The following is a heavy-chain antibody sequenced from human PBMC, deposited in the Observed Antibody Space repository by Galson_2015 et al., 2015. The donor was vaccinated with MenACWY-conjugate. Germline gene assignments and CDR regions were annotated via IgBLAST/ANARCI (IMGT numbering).Heavy chain of an antibody. V-gene: IGHV3-30*18. J-gene: IGHJ4*02. CDR3: AKESIAATNEYCFDY. Sequence: SLRLSCAPSGFTFSSYWMHWVRQAPGKGLEWVAVISYDGSNKYYADSVKGRFTISRDNSKNTLYLQMNSLRAEDTAVYYCAKESIAATNEYCFDYWGQGTLVTVSS. CDR1: GFTFSSYW. D-gene: IGHD6-6*01. CDR2: ISYDGSNK.